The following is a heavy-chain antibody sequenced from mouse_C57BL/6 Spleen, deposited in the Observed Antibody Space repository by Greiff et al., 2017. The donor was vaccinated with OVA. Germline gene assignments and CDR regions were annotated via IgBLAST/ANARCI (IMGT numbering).Heavy chain of an antibody. CDR3: ARGGYYYGSSSYAMDY. CDR1: GYTFTSYW. J-gene: IGHJ4*01. V-gene: IGHV1-52*01. CDR2: IDPSDSET. Sequence: VQLQQSGAELVRPGSSVKLSCKASGYTFTSYWMHWVKQRPIQGLEWIGNIDPSDSETHYNQKFKDKATLTVDKSSSTAYMQLSSLTSEDSAVYYCARGGYYYGSSSYAMDYWGQGTSVTVSS. D-gene: IGHD1-1*01.